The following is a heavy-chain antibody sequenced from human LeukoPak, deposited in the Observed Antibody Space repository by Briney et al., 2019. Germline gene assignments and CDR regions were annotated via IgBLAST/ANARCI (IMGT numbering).Heavy chain of an antibody. V-gene: IGHV4-59*08. D-gene: IGHD3-22*01. J-gene: IGHJ4*02. CDR3: ARHDGSAYNLDY. Sequence: SETLSLTCTVSGDSISSYYWSWIRQPPGKGLEWIGYIYYSGNTDYNPSLKSRVTISVDTSKNQFYSVTAADTAVYYCARHDGSAYNLDYWGQGTLVTVSS. CDR2: IYYSGNT. CDR1: GDSISSYY.